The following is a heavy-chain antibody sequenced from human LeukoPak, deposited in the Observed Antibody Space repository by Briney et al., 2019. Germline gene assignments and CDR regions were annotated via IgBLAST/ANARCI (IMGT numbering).Heavy chain of an antibody. D-gene: IGHD5-12*01. J-gene: IGHJ4*02. CDR2: INPNSGGT. Sequence: GASVKVSCKASGYSFTDYYMHWVRQAPGQGLEWMGWINPNSGGTNYAQKFQGRVTMTRDTSISTAYMELSRLRSDDTAVYYCARGYSGYDYLDFDYWGQGTLVTVSS. CDR3: ARGYSGYDYLDFDY. V-gene: IGHV1-2*02. CDR1: GYSFTDYY.